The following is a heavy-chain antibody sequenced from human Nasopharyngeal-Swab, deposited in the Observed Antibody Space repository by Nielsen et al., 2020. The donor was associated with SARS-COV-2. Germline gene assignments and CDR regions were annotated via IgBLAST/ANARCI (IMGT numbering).Heavy chain of an antibody. CDR1: GYSFTSYW. CDR2: IYPGDSDT. J-gene: IGHJ4*02. V-gene: IGHV5-51*01. D-gene: IGHD4-17*01. Sequence: GESLKIYCKGSGYSFTSYWIGWVRQMPGKGLEWMGIIYPGDSDTRYSPSFQGKDTISADKSINTAYLQWSSLKASDTAMYYCARLTTVTPDYFDYWGQGTLVTVSS. CDR3: ARLTTVTPDYFDY.